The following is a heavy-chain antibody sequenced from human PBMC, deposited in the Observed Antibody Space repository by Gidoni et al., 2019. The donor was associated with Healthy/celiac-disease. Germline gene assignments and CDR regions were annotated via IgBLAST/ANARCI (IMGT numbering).Heavy chain of an antibody. D-gene: IGHD6-19*01. CDR2: ISWNSGSI. J-gene: IGHJ6*02. V-gene: IGHV3-9*01. Sequence: EVQMVESGGGLVQPGRSLRLSCGASGFTFDDYAMHWVRQAPGKGLEWVSGISWNSGSIGYADSVKGRFTISRDNAKNSLYLQMNSLRAEDTALYYCAKDRSAHASGWTLYYYGMDVWGQGTTVTVSS. CDR3: AKDRSAHASGWTLYYYGMDV. CDR1: GFTFDDYA.